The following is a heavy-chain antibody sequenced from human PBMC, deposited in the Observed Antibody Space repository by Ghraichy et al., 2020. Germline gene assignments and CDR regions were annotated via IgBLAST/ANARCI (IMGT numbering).Heavy chain of an antibody. CDR3: ARVYGDYDLFWFDP. D-gene: IGHD4-17*01. Sequence: SETLSLTCTVSGGSISSYYWSWIRQPPGKGLEWIGYIYTSGSTNYNPSLKSRVTISVDTSKNQFSLKLSSVTAADTAVYYCARVYGDYDLFWFDPWGQGTLVTVSS. V-gene: IGHV4-4*09. J-gene: IGHJ5*02. CDR2: IYTSGST. CDR1: GGSISSYY.